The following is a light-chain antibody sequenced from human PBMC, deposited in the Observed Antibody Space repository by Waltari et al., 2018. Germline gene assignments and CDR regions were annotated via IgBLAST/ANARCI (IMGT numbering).Light chain of an antibody. J-gene: IGLJ3*02. CDR1: SSDVGFYYF. Sequence: QSALTQPASVSGSPGQSITISCTGTSSDVGFYYFVSWFQQHPGKAPKVMIYKANNRPSGVSNRFSGSKSANTASLTISGLQAEDEADYYCSSYTRRSYWVFGGGTQLTVL. V-gene: IGLV2-14*01. CDR3: SSYTRRSYWV. CDR2: KAN.